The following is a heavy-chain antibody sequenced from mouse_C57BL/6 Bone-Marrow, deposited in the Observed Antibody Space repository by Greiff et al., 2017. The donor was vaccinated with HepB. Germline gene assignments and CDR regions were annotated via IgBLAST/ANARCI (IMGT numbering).Heavy chain of an antibody. J-gene: IGHJ2*01. D-gene: IGHD1-1*01. CDR3: ATLITTVVAFDY. Sequence: EVQLQQSGPVLVKPGASVKMSCKASGYTFTDYYMNWVKQSHGKSLEWIGVINPYNGGTSYNQKFNGKATLTVDKSSSTAYMELNSLTSEDSAVYYCATLITTVVAFDYWGQGTTLTVSS. V-gene: IGHV1-19*01. CDR2: INPYNGGT. CDR1: GYTFTDYY.